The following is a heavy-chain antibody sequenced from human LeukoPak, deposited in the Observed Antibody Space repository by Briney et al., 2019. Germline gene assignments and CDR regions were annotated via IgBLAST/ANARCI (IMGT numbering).Heavy chain of an antibody. J-gene: IGHJ4*02. CDR3: ARGHSSSWSSDY. CDR2: IYTSGST. D-gene: IGHD6-13*01. V-gene: IGHV4-4*07. Sequence: SETLSLTCSVSGASISSYYWSWIRQPAGKGLEWIGRIYTSGSTNYNPSLKSRVTMSVDTSKNQFSLKLSSVTAADTAVYYCARGHSSSWSSDYWGQGTLVTVSS. CDR1: GASISSYY.